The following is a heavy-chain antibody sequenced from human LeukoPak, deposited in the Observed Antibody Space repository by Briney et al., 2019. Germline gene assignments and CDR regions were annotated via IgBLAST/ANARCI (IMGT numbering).Heavy chain of an antibody. J-gene: IGHJ4*02. CDR3: ARVRCSSNSCFPDY. CDR1: GFTLRTYW. CDR2: IKQDGSDK. V-gene: IGHV3-7*01. Sequence: GGSLRLSCAASGFTLRTYWMSWLRQAPGKGLEGVANIKQDGSDKYYVDSVKGRFTISRDNAKNSLFLQMNSLRAEDTAVYYCARVRCSSNSCFPDYWGQGTLVTVSS. D-gene: IGHD2-2*01.